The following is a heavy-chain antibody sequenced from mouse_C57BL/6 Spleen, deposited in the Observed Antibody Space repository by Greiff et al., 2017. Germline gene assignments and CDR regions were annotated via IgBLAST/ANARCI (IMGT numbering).Heavy chain of an antibody. J-gene: IGHJ2*01. CDR1: GYTFTSYW. CDR2: IYPGNSDT. Sequence: VPLKESGTVLARPGASVKMSCKTSGYTFTSYWMHWVKQRPGQGLEWIGAIYPGNSDTSYNQKSKGKAKLTAITSTSTAYMELSSLTNDDSAVYYCTREGDYGSSLYYFDYWGQGTTLTVSS. V-gene: IGHV1-5*01. CDR3: TREGDYGSSLYYFDY. D-gene: IGHD1-1*01.